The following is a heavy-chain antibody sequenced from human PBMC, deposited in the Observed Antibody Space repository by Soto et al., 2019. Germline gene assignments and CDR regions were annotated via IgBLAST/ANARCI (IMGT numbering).Heavy chain of an antibody. Sequence: GPSVKVSCKASGYTFTGYHMHWVRQAPGQGLEWMGWINPNSGGTNYAQRFQGRVTMTRDTSISTAYMELSRLRSDDTAVYYCANIRKISNGMDVWGQGTTVTVSS. J-gene: IGHJ6*02. D-gene: IGHD2-15*01. V-gene: IGHV1-2*02. CDR1: GYTFTGYH. CDR3: ANIRKISNGMDV. CDR2: INPNSGGT.